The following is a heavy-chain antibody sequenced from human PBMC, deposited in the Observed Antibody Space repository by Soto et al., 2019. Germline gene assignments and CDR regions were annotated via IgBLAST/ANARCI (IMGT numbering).Heavy chain of an antibody. CDR2: IIPIFGTA. J-gene: IGHJ6*02. Sequence: SVKGSCKAAGGTFSSDASSWVRQAPGQGLEWMGGIIPIFGTANYAQKFQGRVTITADESTSTAYMELSSLRSEDTAVYYCARGYYDILTGYLPPSGYYYYGMDVWGQGTTVTVSS. CDR3: ARGYYDILTGYLPPSGYYYYGMDV. V-gene: IGHV1-69*13. CDR1: GGTFSSDA. D-gene: IGHD3-9*01.